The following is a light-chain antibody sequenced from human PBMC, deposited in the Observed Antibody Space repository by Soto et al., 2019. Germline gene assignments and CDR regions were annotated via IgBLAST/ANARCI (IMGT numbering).Light chain of an antibody. CDR1: QGVSGW. CDR3: QQANGFPVA. J-gene: IGKJ4*01. CDR2: SVS. V-gene: IGKV1-12*01. Sequence: DIQMTQSPSSVSASVGDRVTITCRASQGVSGWLAGYQQKPGKAPKLLIYSVSSLQSGVPARFSGSGSGTDFALTISSLQPDDFATYYCQQANGFPVAFGGGTRVEIK.